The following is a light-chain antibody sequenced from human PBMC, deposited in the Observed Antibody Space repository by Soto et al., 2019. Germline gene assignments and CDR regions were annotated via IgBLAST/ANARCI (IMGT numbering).Light chain of an antibody. CDR2: GAS. V-gene: IGKV3-15*01. Sequence: EILMTQSPATLSVSPGERATLSCRASQSVSSNLAWYQQKPGQAPRLFIYGASTRASGIPTRFSGSGSGTDFTLTSSRLQSEDFADYYCQQNSDLPLSFGPGTKVDIK. CDR3: QQNSDLPLS. CDR1: QSVSSN. J-gene: IGKJ3*01.